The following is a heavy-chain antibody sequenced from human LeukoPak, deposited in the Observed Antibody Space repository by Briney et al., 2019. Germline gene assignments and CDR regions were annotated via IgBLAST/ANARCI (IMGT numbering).Heavy chain of an antibody. J-gene: IGHJ4*02. CDR3: ASPVRGVITY. CDR1: GFTFSSYG. CDR2: IRYEGSNK. D-gene: IGHD3-10*01. Sequence: GGSLRLSCAASGFTFSSYGMHWVRQAPGKGLEWVAFIRYEGSNKYYADSVKGRFTISRDNSKNTLYLQMNSLRAEDTAVYYCASPVRGVITYWGQGTLVTVSS. V-gene: IGHV3-30*02.